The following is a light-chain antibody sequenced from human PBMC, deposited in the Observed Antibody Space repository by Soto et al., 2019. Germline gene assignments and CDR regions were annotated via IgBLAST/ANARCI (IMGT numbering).Light chain of an antibody. J-gene: IGLJ1*01. Sequence: QSVLAQPPSVSAAPGQRVTVSCSTTTSNLGNNYISWYQHLPGAAPRLLIYDDTERPSGIPDRFSGSRSATSATLGIAGLQTGDEADYFCGAWDPSLNAYHFGTGTKLTVL. CDR2: DDT. V-gene: IGLV1-51*01. CDR3: GAWDPSLNAYH. CDR1: TSNLGNNY.